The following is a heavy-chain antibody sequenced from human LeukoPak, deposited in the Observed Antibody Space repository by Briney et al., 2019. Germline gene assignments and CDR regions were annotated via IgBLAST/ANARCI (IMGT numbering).Heavy chain of an antibody. Sequence: GESLKISCKGSGYSFTNYWIGWVRQMPGKGLEWIGIIYPGDSDTITRDSPSFQGQVTISADKSISTAFLQWSSLKASDTAMYYCAKSSPRGYGAFDIWGQGTMVTVSS. CDR3: AKSSPRGYGAFDI. CDR1: GYSFTNYW. V-gene: IGHV5-51*01. CDR2: IYPGDSDTIT. D-gene: IGHD2-15*01. J-gene: IGHJ3*02.